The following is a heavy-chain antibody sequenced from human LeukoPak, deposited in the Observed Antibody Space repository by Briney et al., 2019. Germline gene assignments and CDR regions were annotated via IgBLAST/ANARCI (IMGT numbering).Heavy chain of an antibody. D-gene: IGHD2-15*01. J-gene: IGHJ4*02. V-gene: IGHV1-46*01. Sequence: ASVKVSCKASGYSFTSHYMHWVRQAPGQGLEWMGIINPSGGSTSYAQKFQGRVTMTRDMSTSTVYMELGSLRSEDTAVYYCARDHGVVVAEYYFDYWGQGTLVTVSS. CDR3: ARDHGVVVAEYYFDY. CDR2: INPSGGST. CDR1: GYSFTSHY.